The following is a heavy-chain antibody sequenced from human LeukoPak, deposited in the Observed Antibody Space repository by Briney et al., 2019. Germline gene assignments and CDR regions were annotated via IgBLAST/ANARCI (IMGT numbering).Heavy chain of an antibody. V-gene: IGHV3-23*01. J-gene: IGHJ4*02. D-gene: IGHD3-3*01. CDR2: ITGSGGST. Sequence: PGGSLRLFCAASGFTFSNYGLSWVRQAPGKGLEWVSGITGSGGSTYYADSVKGRFTISRDNSKNTLYLQMNSLRAEDTAIYYCARDERLLSFLRWGQGTLVTVSS. CDR1: GFTFSNYG. CDR3: ARDERLLSFLR.